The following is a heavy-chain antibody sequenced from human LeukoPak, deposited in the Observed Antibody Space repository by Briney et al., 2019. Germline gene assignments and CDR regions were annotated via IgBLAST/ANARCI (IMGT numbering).Heavy chain of an antibody. D-gene: IGHD3-22*01. J-gene: IGHJ4*02. V-gene: IGHV3-23*01. Sequence: GGSLRLSCAASGFTFSSYAMSWVRQAPGKGREWVSTISGSGGNTYYADSVKGRFTISGDNSKNTLYLQMNSLRAEDTAVYYCAKDRHYYDSSGYAWLGYWGQGTLVTVSS. CDR1: GFTFSSYA. CDR3: AKDRHYYDSSGYAWLGY. CDR2: ISGSGGNT.